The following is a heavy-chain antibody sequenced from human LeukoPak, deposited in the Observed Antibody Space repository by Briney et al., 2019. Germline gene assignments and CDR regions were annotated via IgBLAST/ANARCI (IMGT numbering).Heavy chain of an antibody. CDR1: GFTFSSYA. CDR3: AKPPRSSSWPNSLDY. Sequence: GGSLRLSCAASGFTFSSYAMSWVRQAPGKGLEWVSAISGSGGSTYYADSVKGRFTISRDNSKNTLYLQMNSLRAEDTAVYYCAKPPRSSSWPNSLDYWGQGTLVTVSS. V-gene: IGHV3-23*01. D-gene: IGHD6-13*01. CDR2: ISGSGGST. J-gene: IGHJ4*02.